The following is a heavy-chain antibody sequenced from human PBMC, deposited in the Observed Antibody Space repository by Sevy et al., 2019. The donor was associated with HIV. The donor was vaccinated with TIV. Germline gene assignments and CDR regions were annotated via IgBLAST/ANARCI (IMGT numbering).Heavy chain of an antibody. V-gene: IGHV3-48*02. J-gene: IGHJ4*02. Sequence: GGSLRLSCAASGFSFSQYSMNWVRQAPGKGLEWLSYISGSSGTIYYAGSVKGRFTISRDNAKNSVYLQMNSLGDEDSAVYYCAGVVLYYDANYCDFWGQGALVTVSS. CDR1: GFSFSQYS. D-gene: IGHD3-22*01. CDR3: AGVVLYYDANYCDF. CDR2: ISGSSGTI.